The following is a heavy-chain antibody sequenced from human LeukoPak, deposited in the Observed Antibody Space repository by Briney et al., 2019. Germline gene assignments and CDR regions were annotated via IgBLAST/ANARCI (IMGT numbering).Heavy chain of an antibody. J-gene: IGHJ6*03. CDR2: IYHSGST. D-gene: IGHD5-18*01. CDR3: ARDSYGYYMDV. Sequence: SETLSLTCTVSGGSISSYYWSWIRQPPGKGLEWIGSIYHSGSTYYNPSLKSRVTISVDTSKNQFSLKLSSVTAADTAVYYCARDSYGYYMDVWGKGTTVTVSS. CDR1: GGSISSYY. V-gene: IGHV4-59*12.